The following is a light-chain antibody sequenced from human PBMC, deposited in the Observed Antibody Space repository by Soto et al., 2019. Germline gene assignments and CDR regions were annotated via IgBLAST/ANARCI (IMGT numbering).Light chain of an antibody. Sequence: DVRMTQSPSSLSASVGDTITITCRASRTINTYLNWFQQKPGEPPRLLIYGASTLHDGVPSRFSGRESGADFTLTSSGLQPEDFASYHCQQTYSDISFGGGTKV. V-gene: IGKV1-39*01. CDR1: RTINTY. CDR2: GAS. CDR3: QQTYSDIS. J-gene: IGKJ4*01.